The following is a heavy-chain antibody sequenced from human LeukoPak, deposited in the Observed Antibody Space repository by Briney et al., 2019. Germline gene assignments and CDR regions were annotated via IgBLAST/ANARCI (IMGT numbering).Heavy chain of an antibody. J-gene: IGHJ4*02. D-gene: IGHD6-13*01. CDR3: ARGRAAAGTDFDY. Sequence: GGSLRLSCEASVFMFSTYSMNWVRQAPGKGLEWVSCISSSSSYVYYADSVKGRFTISRDNAKNSLYLQMNSLRAEDTAVYYCARGRAAAGTDFDYWGQGTLVTVSS. CDR1: VFMFSTYS. V-gene: IGHV3-21*01. CDR2: ISSSSSYV.